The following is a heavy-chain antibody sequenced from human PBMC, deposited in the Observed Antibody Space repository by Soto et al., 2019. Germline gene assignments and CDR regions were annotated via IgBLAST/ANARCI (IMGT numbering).Heavy chain of an antibody. Sequence: GESLKISCKVSGYIFTTYWIAWVRQMPGKGLEWMGIIYPGDSDTRYSPSFLGQVTISADKSLTTAYLQWSSLKASDTGMYYCARLRRSSASGSYGMDVWGQGTTVTVSS. V-gene: IGHV5-51*01. CDR2: IYPGDSDT. D-gene: IGHD6-6*01. J-gene: IGHJ6*02. CDR1: GYIFTTYW. CDR3: ARLRRSSASGSYGMDV.